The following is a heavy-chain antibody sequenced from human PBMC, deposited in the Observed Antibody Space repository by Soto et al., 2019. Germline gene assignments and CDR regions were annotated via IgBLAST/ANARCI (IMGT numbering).Heavy chain of an antibody. CDR3: ARISLGPAPTDAFDI. D-gene: IGHD1-26*01. V-gene: IGHV1-18*01. J-gene: IGHJ3*02. CDR1: VSKFTKLG. CDR2: LSTYREDG. Sequence: QVRLVQSGAEVKRPGASVKVSCKASVSKFTKLGISWLRQAPGQGLEWLGWLSTYREDGNYAQRVQDRVSMTTDTSSSTAYMELRTLISDDTAVYYCARISLGPAPTDAFDIWGQGTMVTVSS.